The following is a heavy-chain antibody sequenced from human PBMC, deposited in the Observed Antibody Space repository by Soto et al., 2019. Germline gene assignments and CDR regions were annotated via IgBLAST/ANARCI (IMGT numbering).Heavy chain of an antibody. CDR2: ISAYNGNT. V-gene: IGHV1-18*01. CDR1: GYTFTSYG. D-gene: IGHD1-26*01. J-gene: IGHJ6*02. CDR3: ARGALTNTIVGATTDLDYYYGMDV. Sequence: ASVKVSCKASGYTFTSYGISWVRQAPGQGLEWMGWISAYNGNTNYAQKLQGRVTMTTDTSTSTAYMELRSLRSDDTAVYYCARGALTNTIVGATTDLDYYYGMDVWGQGTAVTVSS.